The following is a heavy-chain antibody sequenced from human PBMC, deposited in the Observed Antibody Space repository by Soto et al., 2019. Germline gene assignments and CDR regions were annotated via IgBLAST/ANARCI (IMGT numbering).Heavy chain of an antibody. CDR1: GFDFSNYW. V-gene: IGHV3-74*03. CDR2: INGDGSDT. D-gene: IGHD4-17*01. CDR3: ARDQTTGDWFDA. Sequence: GGSLRLSCGASGFDFSNYWMHWVRQAPGKGLVWVSRINGDGSDTKYADSVKGRFTISRDNARNTVYLQMNSLRADDTAVHYCARDQTTGDWFDAWGQGALVTVSS. J-gene: IGHJ5*02.